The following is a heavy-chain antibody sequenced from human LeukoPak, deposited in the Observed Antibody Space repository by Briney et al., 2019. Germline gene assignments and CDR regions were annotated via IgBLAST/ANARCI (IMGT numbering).Heavy chain of an antibody. CDR2: IYHSGST. D-gene: IGHD1-14*01. CDR3: ARTLYNRNYVGY. Sequence: SETLSLTCAVSGYSISSGYYWGWIRQPPGKGLEWIGSIYHSGSTYYNPSLKSRVTISVDTSKNQFSLKLSSVTAAGTAVYCCARTLYNRNYVGYWGQGTLVTVSS. CDR1: GYSISSGYY. V-gene: IGHV4-38-2*01. J-gene: IGHJ4*02.